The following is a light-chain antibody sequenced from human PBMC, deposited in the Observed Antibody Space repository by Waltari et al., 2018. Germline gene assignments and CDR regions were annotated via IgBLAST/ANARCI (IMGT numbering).Light chain of an antibody. J-gene: IGLJ3*02. CDR3: SSYAGTYTGV. V-gene: IGLV2-11*01. CDR2: DVT. Sequence: QSALTQPRSVSESPGQSVTISCTGTSSDVGGSNYISWYQHHPGKAPKLIIYDVTKRPSGVPDRFSASKSGNTAPLTISGLRAEDEADYYCSSYAGTYTGVFGGGTKLTVL. CDR1: SSDVGGSNY.